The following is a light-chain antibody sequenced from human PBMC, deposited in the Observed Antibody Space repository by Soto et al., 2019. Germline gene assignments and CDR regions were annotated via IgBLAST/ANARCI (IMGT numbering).Light chain of an antibody. V-gene: IGLV2-8*01. J-gene: IGLJ3*02. CDR3: GAHAGSNTWV. CDR1: SGDIGAYNY. CDR2: EVN. Sequence: QSVLTQSPSASASPGQSVTISCTGSSGDIGAYNYVSWYQQHPGKAPKLIIYEVNKRPSGVPDRFSGSKSGITASLTVSGLQADDQADYHCGAHAGSNTWVFGGGTKVTVL.